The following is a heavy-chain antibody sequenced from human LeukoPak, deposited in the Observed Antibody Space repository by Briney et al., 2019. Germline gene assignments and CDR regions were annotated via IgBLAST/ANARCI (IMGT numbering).Heavy chain of an antibody. J-gene: IGHJ4*02. CDR1: GYSFSSGYY. Sequence: SETLSLTCAVSGYSFSSGYYWGWIRQPPGKGLEWVGSIYHSGSTYYNPSLKSRVTISVDTSKNQFSLKLSSVTAADTAVYYCASDGSGWYLGGPFDYWGPRTLVTVSS. CDR2: IYHSGST. CDR3: ASDGSGWYLGGPFDY. V-gene: IGHV4-38-2*01. D-gene: IGHD6-19*01.